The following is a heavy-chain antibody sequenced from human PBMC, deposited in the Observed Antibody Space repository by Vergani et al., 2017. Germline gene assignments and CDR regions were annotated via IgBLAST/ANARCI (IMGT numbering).Heavy chain of an antibody. CDR2: IKRDGTET. V-gene: IGHV3-7*01. CDR1: GFTFSSYG. Sequence: EVQLLESGGGSAQPGESLRLSCAASGFTFSSYGMHWVRQAPGKGLEWVASIKRDGTETFYVDSVKGRFTISGDNAKTTLYLQMNSLRDEDRGVYYCARISGGSAPYLHYWGQGTLVTVAS. D-gene: IGHD2-15*01. CDR3: ARISGGSAPYLHY. J-gene: IGHJ1*01.